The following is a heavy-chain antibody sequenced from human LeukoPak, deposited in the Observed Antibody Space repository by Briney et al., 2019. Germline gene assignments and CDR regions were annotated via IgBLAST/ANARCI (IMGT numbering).Heavy chain of an antibody. V-gene: IGHV4-59*01. D-gene: IGHD5-18*01. CDR2: FYYAGGT. Sequence: SETLSLTCTFSGSSISSYYCSWIRQPPGKGLEWICYFYYAGGTNYNQSLKSRVTISVDTSKNQFSLKLSSVTAADTAVYYCARASDTAMVIDYWGQGTLVTVSS. J-gene: IGHJ4*02. CDR1: GSSISSYY. CDR3: ARASDTAMVIDY.